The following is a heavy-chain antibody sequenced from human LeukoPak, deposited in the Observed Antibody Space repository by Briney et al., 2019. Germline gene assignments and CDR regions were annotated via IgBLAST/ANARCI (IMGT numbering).Heavy chain of an antibody. CDR2: IYNSGST. J-gene: IGHJ4*02. D-gene: IGHD5-12*01. CDR1: GGSISSYY. Sequence: SETLSLTCTVSGGSISSYYWSWIRQPAGKGLEWIGRIYNSGSTDYNPSLKSRVTMSVDTSKNQFSLKLSSVTAADTAMYYCARTRSWLPFEYWGQGTLVTVSS. V-gene: IGHV4-4*07. CDR3: ARTRSWLPFEY.